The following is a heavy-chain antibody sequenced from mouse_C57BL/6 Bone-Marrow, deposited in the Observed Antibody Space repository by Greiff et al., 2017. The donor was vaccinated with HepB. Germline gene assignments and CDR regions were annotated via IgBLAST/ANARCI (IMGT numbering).Heavy chain of an antibody. CDR3: AREGYSNGYYYAMDY. V-gene: IGHV1-55*01. CDR1: GYTFTSYW. Sequence: VQLQQPGAELVKPGASVKMSCKASGYTFTSYWITWVKQRPGQGLGWIGDIYPGSGSTNYNEKFKSKATLTVDTSSSTAYMQLSSLTSEDSAVYYCAREGYSNGYYYAMDYWGQGTSVTGSS. J-gene: IGHJ4*01. CDR2: IYPGSGST. D-gene: IGHD2-5*01.